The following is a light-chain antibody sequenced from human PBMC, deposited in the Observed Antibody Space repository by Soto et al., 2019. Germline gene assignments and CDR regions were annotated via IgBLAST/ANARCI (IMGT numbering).Light chain of an antibody. V-gene: IGKV3-20*01. Sequence: EIVLTQSPGTLSLSVGERATLSCRASQSVSISSLAWYQQKLGQAPRLLIYAGSSRASGIPDMFSGSGSGTAFNITISRLEPEDLAVYYCQRYGDSPPFTFGQGTTLEIK. CDR3: QRYGDSPPFT. CDR1: QSVSISS. CDR2: AGS. J-gene: IGKJ2*01.